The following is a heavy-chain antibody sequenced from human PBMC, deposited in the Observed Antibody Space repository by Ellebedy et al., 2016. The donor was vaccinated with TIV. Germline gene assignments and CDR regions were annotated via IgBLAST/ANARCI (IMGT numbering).Heavy chain of an antibody. CDR1: GGTFSSYA. V-gene: IGHV1-69*13. Sequence: SVKVSCXASGGTFSSYAISWVRQAPGQGLEWMGGIILIFGTANYAQKFQGRVTITADESTSTAYMELSSLRSEDTAVYYCARGWELLHWDYWGQGTLVTVSS. J-gene: IGHJ4*02. CDR2: IILIFGTA. CDR3: ARGWELLHWDY. D-gene: IGHD1-26*01.